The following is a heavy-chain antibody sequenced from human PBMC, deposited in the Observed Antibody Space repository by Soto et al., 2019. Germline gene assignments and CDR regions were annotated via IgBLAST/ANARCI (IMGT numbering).Heavy chain of an antibody. CDR1: GGSISSGGYA. CDR3: ARDSLTGNYFDP. Sequence: QLQLQESGSGLVKPSQTLSLTCAVSGGSISSGGYAWNWIRQPPGKGLEWIGYIYHSGYTSYNPSLKSRVTISEDKSKNQFSLKLSFVTAADTAVYYCARDSLTGNYFDPWGQGTLVTVSS. CDR2: IYHSGYT. V-gene: IGHV4-30-2*01. D-gene: IGHD1-7*01. J-gene: IGHJ5*02.